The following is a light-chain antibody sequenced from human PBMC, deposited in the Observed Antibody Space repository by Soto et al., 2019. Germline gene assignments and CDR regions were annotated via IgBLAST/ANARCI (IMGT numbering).Light chain of an antibody. CDR2: DTS. V-gene: IGKV3-11*01. CDR3: QQGRKWAET. Sequence: EIVLTQSPAILSLSPGERGALSCRASQSVGSHLAWYQQKPGQAPRLLIYDTSNRATGTPVRFSGSGSETDFTLTISSLAPADLAVYSCQQGRKWAETFGQGNKLVIK. CDR1: QSVGSH. J-gene: IGKJ2*01.